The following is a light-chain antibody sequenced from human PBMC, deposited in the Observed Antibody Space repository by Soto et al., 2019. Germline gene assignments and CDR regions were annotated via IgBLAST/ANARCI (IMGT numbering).Light chain of an antibody. CDR3: SSYTTIKTVI. Sequence: QPVLAQPASVSGSPGQSITISCTGTSSDVGAYNYVSWYHQHHPGKAPELIIYDVTDRPSGVSTRFSGSKSGNTASLTISGLQAEDEGDYYGSSYTTIKTVIFGGGTKLTVL. CDR1: SSDVGAYNY. CDR2: DVT. V-gene: IGLV2-14*01. J-gene: IGLJ2*01.